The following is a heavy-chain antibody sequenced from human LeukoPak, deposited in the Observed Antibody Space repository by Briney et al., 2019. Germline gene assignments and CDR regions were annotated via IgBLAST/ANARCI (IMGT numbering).Heavy chain of an antibody. J-gene: IGHJ4*02. CDR2: ISSSSSYM. CDR3: ASRAYGDYGFDY. CDR1: GFTFSSYS. V-gene: IGHV3-21*01. D-gene: IGHD4-17*01. Sequence: GGSLRLSCAASGFTFSSYSMNWVSQSPGKGLELVSSISSSSSYMYYADSVKGRFTISRDNAKNSLFLQMNSLRDEDTAVYYCASRAYGDYGFDYWGQGTLVTVSS.